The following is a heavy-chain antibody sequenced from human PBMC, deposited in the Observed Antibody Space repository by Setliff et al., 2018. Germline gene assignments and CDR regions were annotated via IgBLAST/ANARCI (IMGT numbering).Heavy chain of an antibody. CDR3: ARDPSPRYDILTGYAPMGAFDI. D-gene: IGHD3-9*01. J-gene: IGHJ3*02. CDR1: GGTFSSYA. Sequence: ASVKVSCKASGGTFSSYAISWVRQAPGQGLEWMGGIIPIFATANYPQKFQGRVTITTDESTRTAYMELSSLRSEDTAVYYCARDPSPRYDILTGYAPMGAFDIWGQGTMVTVSS. V-gene: IGHV1-69*05. CDR2: IIPIFATA.